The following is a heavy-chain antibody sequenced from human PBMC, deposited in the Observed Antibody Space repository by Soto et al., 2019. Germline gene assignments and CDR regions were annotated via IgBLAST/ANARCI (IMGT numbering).Heavy chain of an antibody. CDR2: IYYSGRT. CDR1: GGSISSDDYY. J-gene: IGHJ4*02. CDR3: ARELSNSPDYFDF. D-gene: IGHD6-6*01. V-gene: IGHV4-30-4*01. Sequence: SETLSLTCTVSGGSISSDDYYWSWIRQPPGKGPEWIGYIYYSGRTDYNPSLKSRVVISIDTSKNQFSLILSSMSATDTAVYYCARELSNSPDYFDFSGQGTLVTVSS.